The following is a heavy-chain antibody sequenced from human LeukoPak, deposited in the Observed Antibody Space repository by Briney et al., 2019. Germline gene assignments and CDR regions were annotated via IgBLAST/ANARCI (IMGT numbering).Heavy chain of an antibody. Sequence: GGSLRLSCAASGFTFSSYCMNWVRQAPGKGLEWVSYISSSSSTIYYADSVKGRFTISRDNAKNSLYLQMNSLRAEDTAVYYCARHTAMAVLDYWGQGTLVTVSS. J-gene: IGHJ4*02. D-gene: IGHD5-18*01. CDR2: ISSSSSTI. V-gene: IGHV3-48*01. CDR3: ARHTAMAVLDY. CDR1: GFTFSSYC.